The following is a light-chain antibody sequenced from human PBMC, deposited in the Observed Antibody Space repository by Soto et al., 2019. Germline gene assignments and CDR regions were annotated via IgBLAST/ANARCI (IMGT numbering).Light chain of an antibody. CDR3: SSYTRTTTLDV. J-gene: IGLJ1*01. Sequence: QSALTQPASVSGSPGQSITISCSGTFNDIGAHNYVSWYQHHPGKAPKRLIYEVTKRPSGVSNRFSGSKSGNTASLTISGLQAEDEADYDCSSYTRTTTLDVLGTGTKLTVL. CDR1: FNDIGAHNY. V-gene: IGLV2-14*01. CDR2: EVT.